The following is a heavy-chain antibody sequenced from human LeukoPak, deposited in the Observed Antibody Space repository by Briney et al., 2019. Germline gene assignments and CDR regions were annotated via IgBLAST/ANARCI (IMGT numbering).Heavy chain of an antibody. CDR2: INHSGST. CDR1: GGSFSGYY. J-gene: IGHJ6*03. CDR3: ARAYYYASGSPYYYYMDV. Sequence: PSETLFLTCAVYGGSFSGYYWSWIRQPPGKGLEWIGEINHSGSTNYNPSLKSRVTISVDTAKNQFSLKLSSVTAADTAVYYCARAYYYASGSPYYYYMDVWGKGTTVTISS. V-gene: IGHV4-34*01. D-gene: IGHD3-10*01.